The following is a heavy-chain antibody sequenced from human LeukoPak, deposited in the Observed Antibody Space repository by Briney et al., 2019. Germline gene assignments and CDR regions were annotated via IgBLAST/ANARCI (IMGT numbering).Heavy chain of an antibody. J-gene: IGHJ4*02. D-gene: IGHD1-26*01. CDR2: IKSKTDGGTT. CDR1: GFTFSGSA. V-gene: IGHV3-15*01. CDR3: TTVTASGSYFDY. Sequence: GGSLRLSCAASGFTFSGSAMYWVRQASGKGLEWVGRIKSKTDGGTTDYAAPVKGRFTISRDDSKDTLYLQMNSLKTEDTAVYYCTTVTASGSYFDYWGQGTLVTVSS.